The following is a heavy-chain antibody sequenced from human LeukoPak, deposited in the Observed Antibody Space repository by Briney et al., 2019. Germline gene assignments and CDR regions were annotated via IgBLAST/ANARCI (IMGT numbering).Heavy chain of an antibody. CDR3: ARDFSEGFWSGYFDY. D-gene: IGHD3-3*01. CDR1: GFIFSSYY. CDR2: IKQDGSEK. V-gene: IGHV3-7*01. Sequence: GVSLRLSCTASGFIFSSYYLTWVRQAPGKGLEWVANIKQDGSEKMYVDSVKGRFTLSRDNAKNSVYLQMNSLRADDTAVYYCARDFSEGFWSGYFDYWGQGTLVTVSS. J-gene: IGHJ4*02.